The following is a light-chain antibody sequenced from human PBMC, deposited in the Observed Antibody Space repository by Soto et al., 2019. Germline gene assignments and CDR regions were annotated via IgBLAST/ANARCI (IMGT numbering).Light chain of an antibody. CDR2: AAS. CDR1: QSVSSSY. J-gene: IGKJ1*01. Sequence: DIVLTQSPCTLSLSPGERATLSCRASQSVSSSYLAWYQKKPGQAPSLLIYAASSRATGLPDRFSGSGSGTDFTLTISRLEPEDFAVYYCQQYGSSPWTFGQGTKVEIK. CDR3: QQYGSSPWT. V-gene: IGKV3-20*01.